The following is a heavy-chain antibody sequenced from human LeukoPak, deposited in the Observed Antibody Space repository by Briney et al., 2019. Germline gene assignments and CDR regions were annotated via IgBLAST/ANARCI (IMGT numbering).Heavy chain of an antibody. CDR2: INHSGST. J-gene: IGHJ6*03. CDR1: GGSISSSNW. D-gene: IGHD3-10*01. Sequence: SETLSLTCAVFGGSISSSNWWSWVRQPPGKGLEWIGEINHSGSTNYNPSLKSRVTISVDTSKNQFSLKLSSVTAADTAVYYCARRPRGANYCGSGRNTMDVWGKGTTVTISS. V-gene: IGHV4-4*02. CDR3: ARRPRGANYCGSGRNTMDV.